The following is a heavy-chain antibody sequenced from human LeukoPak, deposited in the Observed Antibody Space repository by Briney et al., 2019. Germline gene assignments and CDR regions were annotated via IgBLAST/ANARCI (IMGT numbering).Heavy chain of an antibody. D-gene: IGHD2/OR15-2a*01. CDR3: AVIGIYYRGFDY. CDR1: GFTVSANY. V-gene: IGHV3-66*01. CDR2: SYSDGYT. J-gene: IGHJ4*02. Sequence: GGSLRLSCAALGFTVSANYMSWVRQAPGKGLEWVSVSYSDGYTNYAGSVKGRFTISRDNSKNTLYLQMNSLRAEDTAVYCCAVIGIYYRGFDYWGQGTLVTVSS.